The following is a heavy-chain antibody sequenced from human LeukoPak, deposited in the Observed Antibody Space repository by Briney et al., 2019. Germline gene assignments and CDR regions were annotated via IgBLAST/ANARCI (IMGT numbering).Heavy chain of an antibody. D-gene: IGHD4-17*01. J-gene: IGHJ5*02. CDR1: GGSISSSSYY. Sequence: SETLSLTCTVSGGSISSSSYYWGWIRQPPGKGLEWIGSIYYSGSTYYNPSLKSRVTISVDTSKNQFSLKLSSVTAAHTAVYYCARHLESFDYGEHVNWFDPWGQGTLVTVSS. CDR3: ARHLESFDYGEHVNWFDP. CDR2: IYYSGST. V-gene: IGHV4-39*01.